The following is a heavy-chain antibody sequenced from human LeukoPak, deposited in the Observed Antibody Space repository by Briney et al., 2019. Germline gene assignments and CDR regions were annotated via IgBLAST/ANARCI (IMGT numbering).Heavy chain of an antibody. CDR2: LYSGGGA. Sequence: GGSLRLSCAASGFNVESNYMTWVRLAPGKGLEWVSVLYSGGGAYYADSVKGRFSVFRHNSQNTLYLQMSSLRLEDTAVYYCARAPTDRDAFDIWGQGTVVTVSS. V-gene: IGHV3-53*04. CDR3: ARAPTDRDAFDI. CDR1: GFNVESNY. J-gene: IGHJ3*02.